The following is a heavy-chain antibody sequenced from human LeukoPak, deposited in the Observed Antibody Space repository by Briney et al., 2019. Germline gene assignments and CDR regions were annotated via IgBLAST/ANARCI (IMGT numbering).Heavy chain of an antibody. CDR2: IYYSGST. CDR1: AGSPTSYY. Sequence: PETRSPTPSVSAGSPTSYYWTCIRHPPGKWLEWVGYIYYSGSTNYTPSLKSRVTTSLHTSQNQSSPNRRPVTPTAPPLFNCSLIDQEECALVYWGEGTLVTVSS. J-gene: IGHJ4*02. D-gene: IGHD3-3*01. V-gene: IGHV4-59*13. CDR3: SLIDQEECALVY.